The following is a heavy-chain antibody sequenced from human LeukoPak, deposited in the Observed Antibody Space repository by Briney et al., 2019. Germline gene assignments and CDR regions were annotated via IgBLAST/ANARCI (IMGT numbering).Heavy chain of an antibody. CDR3: ARDLPRRRFWSGYSNDAFDI. D-gene: IGHD3-3*01. V-gene: IGHV3-48*04. CDR1: GFTFSSYS. J-gene: IGHJ3*02. CDR2: ISSSSSTI. Sequence: PGGSLRLSCAASGFTFSSYSMNWVRQAPGKGLEGVSYISSSSSTIYYADSVKGRFTISRDNAKNSLYLQMNSLRAEDTAVYYCARDLPRRRFWSGYSNDAFDIWGQGTMVTVSS.